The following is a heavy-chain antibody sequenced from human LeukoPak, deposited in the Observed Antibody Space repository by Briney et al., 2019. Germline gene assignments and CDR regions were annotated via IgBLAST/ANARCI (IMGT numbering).Heavy chain of an antibody. CDR1: GGSFSGYY. V-gene: IGHV4-34*01. CDR3: ARGFRGRGYSYGARYYYYYMDV. D-gene: IGHD5-18*01. CDR2: INHSGST. Sequence: KPSETLSLTCAVYGGSFSGYYWRWIRQPPGKGLEWIGEINHSGSTNYNPSLKWRDTISIDTSETQFSLKLSSVTAADTAVYYCARGFRGRGYSYGARYYYYYMDVWGKGTTVTVSS. J-gene: IGHJ6*03.